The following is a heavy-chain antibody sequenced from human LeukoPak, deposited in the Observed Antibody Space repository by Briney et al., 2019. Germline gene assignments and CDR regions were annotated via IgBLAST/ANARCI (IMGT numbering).Heavy chain of an antibody. D-gene: IGHD3-9*01. Sequence: GGSLRLSCAASGFTFSSYEMNWVRQAPGKGLEGVSYISSSGSTIDYADSVKGRFTISRDNAKNSLYLQMNSLRAEDTAVYYCARDGLYYDILTGYYPYYFDYWGQGTLVTVSS. J-gene: IGHJ4*02. CDR2: ISSSGSTI. CDR3: ARDGLYYDILTGYYPYYFDY. CDR1: GFTFSSYE. V-gene: IGHV3-48*03.